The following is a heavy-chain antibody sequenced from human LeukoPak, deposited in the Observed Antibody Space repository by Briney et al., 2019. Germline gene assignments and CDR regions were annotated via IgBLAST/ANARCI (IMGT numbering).Heavy chain of an antibody. Sequence: GRSLRLSCTASGFTFSTYGMHWVRQAPGKGLEWVGVISYDGRSKEYADSVKGRFTFSRDNSKNTLYLQMNSLRAEDTGVYYCAKVPYGDSYMYHYDKWGQGTLVTVSS. V-gene: IGHV3-30*18. CDR1: GFTFSTYG. J-gene: IGHJ4*02. CDR2: ISYDGRSK. D-gene: IGHD4-17*01. CDR3: AKVPYGDSYMYHYDK.